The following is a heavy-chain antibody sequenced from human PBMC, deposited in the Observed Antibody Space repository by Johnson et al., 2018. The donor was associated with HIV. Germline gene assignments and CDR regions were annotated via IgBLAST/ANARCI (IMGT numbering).Heavy chain of an antibody. Sequence: QVQLVESGGGVVQPGRSPRLSCAASGFTFSNYDIHWVRQAPGKGLEWVAFISYDGTNKYYADSVKGRFTISRDNSKNTLYLQMNSLRAEDTAVYYCAKRYSGSLRDTFDIWGQGTMVTVSS. CDR3: AKRYSGSLRDTFDI. CDR1: GFTFSNYD. V-gene: IGHV3-30*18. CDR2: ISYDGTNK. D-gene: IGHD1-26*01. J-gene: IGHJ3*02.